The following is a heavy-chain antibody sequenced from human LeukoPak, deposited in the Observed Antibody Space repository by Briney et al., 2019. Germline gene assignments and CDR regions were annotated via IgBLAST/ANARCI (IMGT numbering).Heavy chain of an antibody. J-gene: IGHJ4*02. D-gene: IGHD3-22*01. CDR1: GFTFSSYA. V-gene: IGHV3-23*01. Sequence: GGSLRLSCAASGFTFSSYAMSWVRQAPGKGLEWVSAISGSGGSTYYADSVKGRFTISRDNSKNTLYLQMNSLRAEDTAVYYCAKGCGYYDSSGYYYFDYWGQGILVTVSS. CDR3: AKGCGYYDSSGYYYFDY. CDR2: ISGSGGST.